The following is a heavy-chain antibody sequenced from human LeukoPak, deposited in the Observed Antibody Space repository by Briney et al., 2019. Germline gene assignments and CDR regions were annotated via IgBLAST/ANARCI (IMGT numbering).Heavy chain of an antibody. CDR2: ISGNSVNI. D-gene: IGHD3-22*01. Sequence: PGRSLRLSCAASGFTLDDYAMQWVRQAPGKGLEWVSVISGNSVNIGYADSVKGRFTISRDNANNSLYLQMNSLRAEDMALYYCGKGTMIVVAVGDYFDYWGQGTLVTVSS. CDR1: GFTLDDYA. V-gene: IGHV3-9*03. J-gene: IGHJ4*02. CDR3: GKGTMIVVAVGDYFDY.